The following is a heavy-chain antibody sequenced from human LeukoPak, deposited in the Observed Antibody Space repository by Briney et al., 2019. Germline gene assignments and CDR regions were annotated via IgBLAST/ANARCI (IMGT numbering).Heavy chain of an antibody. Sequence: GGSLRLSCTASEFSFNIYEMNWVRQAPGKGLEWVSYISSSDSTIYYADSVKGRFTISRDSAKDLLYLQMNSLRAEDTAVYYCARGLRGYTYGLDYWGQGTLVAVSS. CDR2: ISSSDSTI. V-gene: IGHV3-48*03. CDR3: ARGLRGYTYGLDY. D-gene: IGHD5-18*01. J-gene: IGHJ4*02. CDR1: EFSFNIYE.